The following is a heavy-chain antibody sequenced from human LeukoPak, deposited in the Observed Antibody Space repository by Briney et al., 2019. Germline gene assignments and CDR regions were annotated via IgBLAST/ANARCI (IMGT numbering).Heavy chain of an antibody. CDR1: GGTLSSYA. Sequence: SVRVSCKASGGTLSSYAISWVRPAPGQGLEWMGGIIPIFGTANYAQKFQGRVTITADESTSTAYMELSSLRSEDTAVYYCARDRECSGGSSYQSDYWGRGTVVTVSS. J-gene: IGHJ4*02. D-gene: IGHD2-15*01. V-gene: IGHV1-69*13. CDR3: ARDRECSGGSSYQSDY. CDR2: IIPIFGTA.